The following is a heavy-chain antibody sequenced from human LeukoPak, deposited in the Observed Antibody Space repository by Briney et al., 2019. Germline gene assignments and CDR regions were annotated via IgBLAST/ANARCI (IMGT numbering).Heavy chain of an antibody. CDR2: IYYSGST. Sequence: PSETLSLTCTVSGGSISTYYWSWIRQPPGKGLEWIGYIYYSGSTNYNPSLKSRVTISVDTSKNQFSLKLGSVTAADTAVYYCAREEALGSGSFVYWGQGTLVTVSS. V-gene: IGHV4-59*01. D-gene: IGHD1-26*01. CDR3: AREEALGSGSFVY. CDR1: GGSISTYY. J-gene: IGHJ4*02.